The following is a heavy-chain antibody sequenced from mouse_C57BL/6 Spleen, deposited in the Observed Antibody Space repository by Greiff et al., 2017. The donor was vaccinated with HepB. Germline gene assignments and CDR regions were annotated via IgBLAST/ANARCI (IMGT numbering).Heavy chain of an antibody. J-gene: IGHJ1*03. V-gene: IGHV5-9-1*02. CDR1: GFTFSSYA. CDR2: ISSGGDYI. Sequence: EVMLVESGEGLVKPGGSLKLSCAASGFTFSSYAMSWVRQTPEKRLEWVAYISSGGDYIYYADTVKGRFTISRDNARNTLYLQMSSLKSEDTAMYYCTIDSSYYGSSYRYFDVWGTGTTVTVSS. D-gene: IGHD1-1*01. CDR3: TIDSSYYGSSYRYFDV.